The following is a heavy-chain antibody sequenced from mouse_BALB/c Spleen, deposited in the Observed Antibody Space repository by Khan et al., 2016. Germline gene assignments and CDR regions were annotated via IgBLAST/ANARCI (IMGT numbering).Heavy chain of an antibody. D-gene: IGHD1-1*01. V-gene: IGHV9-3*02. Sequence: QIQLVQSGPELKKPGETVKISCKASGYTFTNYGLNWVKQAPGKGVKWMGWIYTNTGAPTYAEEFKGRFAFSLDTSASTAYFQINNLKNEDTATYFCARASGNFDYWRQGTSLTVSS. CDR3: ARASGNFDY. CDR1: GYTFTNYG. J-gene: IGHJ2*02. CDR2: IYTNTGAP.